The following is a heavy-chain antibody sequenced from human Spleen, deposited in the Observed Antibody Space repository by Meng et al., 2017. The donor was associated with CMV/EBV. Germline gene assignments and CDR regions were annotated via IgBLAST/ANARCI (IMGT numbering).Heavy chain of an antibody. CDR3: ARRSGYESGYDLDV. J-gene: IGHJ6*02. CDR2: IIISGRTI. V-gene: IGHV3-48*03. CDR1: GFTFSSYA. Sequence: GESLKISCAASGFTFSSYAMHWVRQAPGKGLEWVSFIIISGRTISYADSVKGRFTISRDNANNSLYLQMNSLRVEDTAVYYCARRSGYESGYDLDVWGQGTTVTVSS. D-gene: IGHD5-12*01.